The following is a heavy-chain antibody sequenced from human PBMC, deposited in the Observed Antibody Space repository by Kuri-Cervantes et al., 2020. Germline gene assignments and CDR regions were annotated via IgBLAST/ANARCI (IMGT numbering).Heavy chain of an antibody. CDR1: GGSFSGYY. CDR2: IYYSGST. D-gene: IGHD4-17*01. V-gene: IGHV4-59*01. CDR3: AREIDYGDYGWFDS. J-gene: IGHJ5*01. Sequence: SETLSLTCAVYGGSFSGYYWSWIRQPPGKGLEWIGYIYYSGSTNYNPSLKSRVTISADSSKNQFSLNLSSVTAADTAVYYCAREIDYGDYGWFDSWGQGTLVTVSS.